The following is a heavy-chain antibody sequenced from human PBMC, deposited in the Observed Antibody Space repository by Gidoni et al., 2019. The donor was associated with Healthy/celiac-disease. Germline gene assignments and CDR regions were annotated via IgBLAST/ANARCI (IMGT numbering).Heavy chain of an antibody. Sequence: EVQLVESGGGLIQPGGSLRLSCAASGFRVSNNYMNWVRQAPGMGLEWVSVIYSGGSTSYADSVKGRFTISRDTSKNTLYLQMNSLRAEDTAVYYCARGERYCSGGSCFYYFDYWGLGTLVTVSS. CDR2: IYSGGST. V-gene: IGHV3-53*01. CDR3: ARGERYCSGGSCFYYFDY. D-gene: IGHD2-15*01. CDR1: GFRVSNNY. J-gene: IGHJ4*02.